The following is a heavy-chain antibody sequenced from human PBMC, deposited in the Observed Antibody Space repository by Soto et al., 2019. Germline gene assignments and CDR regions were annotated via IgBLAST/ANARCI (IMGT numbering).Heavy chain of an antibody. Sequence: GGSLRLSCAASGFRFSDYAMSWVRPAPGKGLEWVSVISESGGSTHYADSVRGRFTVSRDNSKNSLSLRMNSLRDEDTAVYFCAKRSPYSSGWYSPIFDYWGQGALVTVSS. CDR3: AKRSPYSSGWYSPIFDY. D-gene: IGHD6-13*01. CDR1: GFRFSDYA. CDR2: ISESGGST. J-gene: IGHJ4*02. V-gene: IGHV3-23*01.